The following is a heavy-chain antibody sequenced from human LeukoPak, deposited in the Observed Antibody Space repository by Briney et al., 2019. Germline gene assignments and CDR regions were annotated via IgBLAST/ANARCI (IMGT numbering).Heavy chain of an antibody. CDR3: ARRSVAAAAFDY. D-gene: IGHD6-13*01. Sequence: PSQTLSLTCTVSGGSISSGGYYWSWIRQPPGKGLEWIGYIYHSGSTYYNPSLKSRVTISVDRSKNQFSLKLSSVTAADTAVYYCARRSVAAAAFDYWGQGTLVTVSS. CDR1: GGSISSGGYY. J-gene: IGHJ4*02. V-gene: IGHV4-30-2*01. CDR2: IYHSGST.